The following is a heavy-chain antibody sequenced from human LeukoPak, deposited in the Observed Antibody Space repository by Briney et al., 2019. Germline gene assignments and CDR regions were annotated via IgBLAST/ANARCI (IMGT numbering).Heavy chain of an antibody. D-gene: IGHD3-22*01. CDR3: ARDADDSSGYSNFDY. Sequence: SVKVSCKASRGTFSSYAISWVRQAPGQGLEWMGGIIPIFGTANYAQKFQGRVTITADESTSTAYMELSSLRSEDTAVYYCARDADDSSGYSNFDYWGQGTLVTVSS. J-gene: IGHJ4*02. CDR2: IIPIFGTA. CDR1: RGTFSSYA. V-gene: IGHV1-69*13.